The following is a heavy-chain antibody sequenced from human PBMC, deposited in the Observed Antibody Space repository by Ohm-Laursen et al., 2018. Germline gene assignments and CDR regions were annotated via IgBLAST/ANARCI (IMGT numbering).Heavy chain of an antibody. J-gene: IGHJ2*01. D-gene: IGHD1-1*01. V-gene: IGHV4-4*07. Sequence: SETLSLTCTVSGGPISNYYWSWIRQPAGKGLEWIGSIYISGKTNYNPSLKSRVIMPVDTSKNQFSLRLKSVTAADTAVYYCASEERDNWNGEFDLWGRGTLVTVSS. CDR2: IYISGKT. CDR1: GGPISNYY. CDR3: ASEERDNWNGEFDL.